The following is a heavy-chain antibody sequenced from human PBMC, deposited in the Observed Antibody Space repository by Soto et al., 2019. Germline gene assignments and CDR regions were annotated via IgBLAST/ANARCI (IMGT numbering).Heavy chain of an antibody. Sequence: SETLSLTCTVSGGSINSYYWYWIRQPAGKGLEWIGRIYISGSTNYNPSLKSRVTMSIDTSKNQFSLKVSSVTAADTAVYYCAKSSSRISLGQYGLDVWCQGTTVTVSS. V-gene: IGHV4-4*07. CDR1: GGSINSYY. CDR2: IYISGST. J-gene: IGHJ6*02. D-gene: IGHD6-13*01. CDR3: AKSSSRISLGQYGLDV.